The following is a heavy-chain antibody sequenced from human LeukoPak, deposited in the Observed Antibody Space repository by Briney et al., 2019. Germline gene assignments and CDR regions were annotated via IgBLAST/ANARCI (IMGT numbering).Heavy chain of an antibody. J-gene: IGHJ5*02. V-gene: IGHV3-73*01. D-gene: IGHD2-15*01. CDR3: TGDRGTYNWFDP. Sequence: SGGSLRLSCAASGFTFSGSAVHWVRQSSGKGLEWVGHIDKKDNLYATAYAESVKGRFSISRDDSKDTAFLHMDSLKTEDTALYYCTGDRGTYNWFDPWGQGTLVTVSS. CDR1: GFTFSGSA. CDR2: IDKKDNLYAT.